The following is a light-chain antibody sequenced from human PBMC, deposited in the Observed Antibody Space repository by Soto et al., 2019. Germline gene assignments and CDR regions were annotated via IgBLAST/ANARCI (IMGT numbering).Light chain of an antibody. CDR1: QSVSSN. CDR2: GAS. J-gene: IGKJ1*01. V-gene: IGKV3-15*01. Sequence: EIVLTQSPATLSVSPGERATLSCRASQSVSSNLAWYPQKPGQAPRLLIYGASTRANGIPARFSGSGSGTELTLTISSLQSEDFAFYYGQQYNNWPPGAFGQGTKVDIK. CDR3: QQYNNWPPGA.